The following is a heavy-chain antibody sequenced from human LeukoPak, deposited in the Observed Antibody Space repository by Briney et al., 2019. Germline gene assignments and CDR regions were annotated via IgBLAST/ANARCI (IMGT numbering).Heavy chain of an antibody. CDR1: GFTFSSYW. V-gene: IGHV3-74*01. D-gene: IGHD3-3*01. J-gene: IGHJ6*03. Sequence: HPGGSLRLSCAASGFTFSSYWMHWVRQAPGKGLVWVSRINSDGSSTSYADSVKGRFTISRDNAKNTLYLQMNRLRAEDTAVYYCARARARAIFGVVSTPINYYYYYMDVWGKGTTVTVSS. CDR3: ARARARAIFGVVSTPINYYYYYMDV. CDR2: INSDGSST.